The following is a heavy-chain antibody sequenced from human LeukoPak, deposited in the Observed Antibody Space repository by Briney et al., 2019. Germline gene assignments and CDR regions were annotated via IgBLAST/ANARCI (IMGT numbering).Heavy chain of an antibody. CDR3: AKASTVEVPAAALDY. D-gene: IGHD2-2*01. J-gene: IGHJ4*02. CDR1: GFTFDDYA. V-gene: IGHV3-9*01. CDR2: ISWNSGSL. Sequence: GRSLRLSCAASGFTFDDYAMHWVRPAPGKGLEWVSGISWNSGSLGYADSVKGRFTISSDNAKNSLYLQMNSLRAEDAALYYCAKASTVEVPAAALDYGGQGTLVSVSS.